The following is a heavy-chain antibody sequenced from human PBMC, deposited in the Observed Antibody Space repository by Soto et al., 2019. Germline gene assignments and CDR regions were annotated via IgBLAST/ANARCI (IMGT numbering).Heavy chain of an antibody. D-gene: IGHD6-6*01. CDR2: ISYDGSNK. J-gene: IGHJ4*02. CDR1: GFTFSSYA. CDR3: ARDRGFLGVAARPDY. Sequence: GGSLRLSCAASGFTFSSYAMHWVRQAPGKGLEWVAVISYDGSNKYYADSVKGRFTISRDNSKNALYLQMNSLRAEDTAVYYCARDRGFLGVAARPDYWGQGTLVTVSS. V-gene: IGHV3-30-3*01.